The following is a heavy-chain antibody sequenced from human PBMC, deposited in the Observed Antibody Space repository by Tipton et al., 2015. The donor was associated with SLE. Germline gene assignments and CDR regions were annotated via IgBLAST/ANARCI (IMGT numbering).Heavy chain of an antibody. CDR1: GGSISGRDHH. V-gene: IGHV4-30-4*08. CDR3: ATNGHGETYEFFTEYLRH. J-gene: IGHJ1*01. D-gene: IGHD5-12*01. Sequence: TLSLTCTVSGGSISGRDHHWGWIRQPPGKGLEWIGQRWYNGIIYYNPSLRSRADISVDTSKNQFSLRLTSVTAADTAVYYCATNGHGETYEFFTEYLRHWGQGTLVTVSS. CDR2: RWYNGII.